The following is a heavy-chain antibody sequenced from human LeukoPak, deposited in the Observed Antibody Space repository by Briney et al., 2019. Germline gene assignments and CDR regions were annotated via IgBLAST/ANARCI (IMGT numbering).Heavy chain of an antibody. CDR2: ISGSGGST. D-gene: IGHD3-22*01. V-gene: IGHV3-23*01. Sequence: GGSLRLSCAASGFTFSSYAMSWVRQAPGKVLEWVSAISGSGGSTYYADSVKGRFTISRDNSKNTLYLQMNSLRAEDTAVYYCVRRVVGYYFDYWGQGTLVTVSS. J-gene: IGHJ4*02. CDR3: VRRVVGYYFDY. CDR1: GFTFSSYA.